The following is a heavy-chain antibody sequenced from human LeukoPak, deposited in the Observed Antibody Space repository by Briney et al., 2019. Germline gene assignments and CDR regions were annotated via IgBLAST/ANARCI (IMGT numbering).Heavy chain of an antibody. CDR2: ISGSGGST. CDR3: AKDIDIAAAGIRFYGMDV. Sequence: SGGSLRLSCAASGFTFSSYAMSWVRQAPGKGLEWVSAISGSGGSTYYADSVKGRFTISRDNSKNTLYLQMNSLRAEDTAVYYCAKDIDIAAAGIRFYGMDVWGQGTTVTASS. J-gene: IGHJ6*02. V-gene: IGHV3-23*01. D-gene: IGHD6-13*01. CDR1: GFTFSSYA.